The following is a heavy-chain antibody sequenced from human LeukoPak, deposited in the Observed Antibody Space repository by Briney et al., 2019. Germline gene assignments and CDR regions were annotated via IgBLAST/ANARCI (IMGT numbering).Heavy chain of an antibody. Sequence: SETLSLTCTVSGGSISNFYWSWIRQPAGKTLEWIGRIYSSGSTNYNPSLKSRITMSLDTSKNQFSLKLSSVTAADAAVYFCARETTGAGTARPFDYWGQGTLVTVSS. J-gene: IGHJ4*02. V-gene: IGHV4-4*07. D-gene: IGHD6-13*01. CDR2: IYSSGST. CDR3: ARETTGAGTARPFDY. CDR1: GGSISNFY.